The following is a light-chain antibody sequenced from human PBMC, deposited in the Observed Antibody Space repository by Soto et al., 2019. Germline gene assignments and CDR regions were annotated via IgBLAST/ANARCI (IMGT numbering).Light chain of an antibody. Sequence: EIVMTQSPAMLSVSPGERATLSCRASQNFNNRLAWYQQKAGQPPRLLIYGASTRATGIPARFSGSGSGTEFTFPIRRLQSEDFAVYSCQPFNRRPLLFGQGTKVDIK. CDR3: QPFNRRPLL. CDR2: GAS. J-gene: IGKJ1*01. CDR1: QNFNNR. V-gene: IGKV3-15*01.